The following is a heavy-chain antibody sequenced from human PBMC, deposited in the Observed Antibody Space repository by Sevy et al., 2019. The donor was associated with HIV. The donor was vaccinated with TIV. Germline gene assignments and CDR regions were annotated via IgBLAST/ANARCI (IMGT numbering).Heavy chain of an antibody. V-gene: IGHV4-38-2*01. J-gene: IGHJ5*01. CDR2: IYRSGTT. D-gene: IGHD5-12*01. CDR3: ARALGMATFGQIRFDS. CDR1: SYSVGSDNY. Sequence: SETLSLTCAVSSYSVGSDNYWGWIRQSPGKGLEWIGIIYRSGTTYYNPSLKSRVTISVDTSKNQLSLKLSSVTASDTAVYFCARALGMATFGQIRFDSWGQGTLVTVSS.